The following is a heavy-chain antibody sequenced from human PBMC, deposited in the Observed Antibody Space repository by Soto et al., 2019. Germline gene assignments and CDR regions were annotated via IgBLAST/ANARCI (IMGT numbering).Heavy chain of an antibody. CDR1: GFTLSSYW. Sequence: EVQLVESGGGLVQRGGSLRLSCAASGFTLSSYWMYWVRQAPGKGLEWVSRISSDGSATTYADSVKGRFTVSRDNANKTLYLQMSGLRAEDTAVYYCASGAWGLRAFDIWGQGTMVTVSS. CDR2: ISSDGSAT. CDR3: ASGAWGLRAFDI. V-gene: IGHV3-74*01. J-gene: IGHJ3*02. D-gene: IGHD3-16*01.